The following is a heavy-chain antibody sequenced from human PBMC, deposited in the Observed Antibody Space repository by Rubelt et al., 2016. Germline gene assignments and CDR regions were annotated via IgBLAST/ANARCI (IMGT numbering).Heavy chain of an antibody. D-gene: IGHD1-26*01. Sequence: EVLLVEFGGGLVQPGGSLRLSCASSGFTFGTSWMNWVRQAPGKGPERVASIKFEGTEKYYLDSVKGRFTISRDNAKNSVDLQMNTLSAEDTAVYYCVRDGNWGRGTLVTVSS. CDR3: VRDGN. CDR1: GFTFGTSW. CDR2: IKFEGTEK. V-gene: IGHV3-7*03. J-gene: IGHJ4*01.